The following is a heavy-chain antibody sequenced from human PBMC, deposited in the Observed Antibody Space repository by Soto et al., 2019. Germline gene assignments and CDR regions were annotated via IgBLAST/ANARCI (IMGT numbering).Heavy chain of an antibody. CDR1: GYTLTELS. Sequence: ASVKVSCKVSGYTLTELSMHWVRQAPGKGLEWMGGFDPEDGETIYAQKFQGRVTMTEGTSTDTAYMELSSLRSEDTAVYYCATSEQQLVQYYYYGMDVWGQGTTVTVSS. CDR3: ATSEQQLVQYYYYGMDV. CDR2: FDPEDGET. J-gene: IGHJ6*02. V-gene: IGHV1-24*01. D-gene: IGHD6-13*01.